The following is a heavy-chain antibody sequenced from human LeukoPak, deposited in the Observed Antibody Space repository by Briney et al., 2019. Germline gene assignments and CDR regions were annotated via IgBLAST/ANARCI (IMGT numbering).Heavy chain of an antibody. V-gene: IGHV3-11*01. CDR2: INSNSYTI. CDR1: GFSFGDYY. CDR3: ARDRRSPHSAYDWGPLDI. D-gene: IGHD5-12*01. J-gene: IGHJ4*02. Sequence: GGSLRLSCESSGFSFGDYYMTGIRQAPGKGLEWISNINSNSYTIYYADSVKGRFTISRDNAKRSLYLQMDRLRAEDTAVYYCARDRRSPHSAYDWGPLDIWGQGTLVAVSS.